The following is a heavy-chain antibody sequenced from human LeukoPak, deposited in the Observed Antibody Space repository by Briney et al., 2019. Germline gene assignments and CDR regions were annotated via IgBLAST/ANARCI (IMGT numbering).Heavy chain of an antibody. Sequence: SETLSLTCTVSGGSISSYYWSWIRQPPGKGLEWIGYIYYSGSTNYNPSLKSRVTISVDTSKNQFSLKLSSVTAADTAVYYCARHGAYCGGDCYSDYWGQGTLVTVSS. CDR2: IYYSGST. J-gene: IGHJ4*02. V-gene: IGHV4-59*08. D-gene: IGHD2-21*02. CDR1: GGSISSYY. CDR3: ARHGAYCGGDCYSDY.